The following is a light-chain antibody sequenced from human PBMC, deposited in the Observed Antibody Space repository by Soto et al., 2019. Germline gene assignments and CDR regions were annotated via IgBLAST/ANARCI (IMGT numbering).Light chain of an antibody. Sequence: QSALTQPASVSGSPGQSITISCTGTSSDTGDYSYVFWYQQHPGKAPKLMIYEVSNRPSGVSNRFSGSKSGNTASLTISGLQAEDEADYYCSSYTSSSSLYVFGTGTKLTVL. CDR1: SSDTGDYSY. V-gene: IGLV2-14*01. J-gene: IGLJ1*01. CDR2: EVS. CDR3: SSYTSSSSLYV.